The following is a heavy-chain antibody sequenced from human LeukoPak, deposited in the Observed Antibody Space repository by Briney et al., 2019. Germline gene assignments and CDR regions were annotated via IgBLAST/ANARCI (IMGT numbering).Heavy chain of an antibody. Sequence: SETPSLTCAVYGGSFSGYYWSWIRQPPGKGLEWIGEINHSGSTNYNPSLKSRVTISVDTSKNQFSLKLSSVTAADTAVYYCARPYRRYCSGGSCPFDYWGQGTLVTVSS. CDR1: GGSFSGYY. CDR3: ARPYRRYCSGGSCPFDY. J-gene: IGHJ4*02. CDR2: INHSGST. V-gene: IGHV4-34*01. D-gene: IGHD2-15*01.